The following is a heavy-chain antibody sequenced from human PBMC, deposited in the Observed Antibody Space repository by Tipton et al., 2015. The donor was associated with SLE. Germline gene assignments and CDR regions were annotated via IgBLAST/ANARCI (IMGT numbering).Heavy chain of an antibody. V-gene: IGHV4-61*01. CDR1: GGSISSRSHY. D-gene: IGHD3-10*01. J-gene: IGHJ6*04. CDR2: LYYSGST. CDR3: ARESGSPLPWLDV. Sequence: TLSLTCTVSGGSISSRSHYWGWIRQPPGKGLEWIGYLYYSGSTNYNPSLKSRVTISVDTSKKQFSLKLSSVTAADTAVYYCARESGSPLPWLDVWGKGTTVTVSS.